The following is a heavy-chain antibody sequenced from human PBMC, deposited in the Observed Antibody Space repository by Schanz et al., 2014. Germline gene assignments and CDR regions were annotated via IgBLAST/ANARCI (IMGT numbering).Heavy chain of an antibody. J-gene: IGHJ3*02. CDR2: INAVTSNT. CDR3: ARVRTATYHYISPGAFDI. D-gene: IGHD3-10*01. Sequence: QLMQSGSEVRKPGASVKVSCKASGYIFGSHGMTWVRQAPGQGPELMGWINAVTSNTQYAQKFEDTVNMTSDTVTATANMALSRLRTDDTAIYYCARVRTATYHYISPGAFDIWGQGTRVTVSS. CDR1: GYIFGSHG. V-gene: IGHV1-18*01.